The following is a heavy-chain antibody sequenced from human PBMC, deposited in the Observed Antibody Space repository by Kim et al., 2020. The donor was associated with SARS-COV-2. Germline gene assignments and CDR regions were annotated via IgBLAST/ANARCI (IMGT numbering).Heavy chain of an antibody. CDR1: GGTFSSYA. V-gene: IGHV1-69*13. D-gene: IGHD2-15*01. J-gene: IGHJ6*02. Sequence: SVKVSCKASGGTFSSYAISWVRQAPGQGLEWMGGIIPIFGTANYAQKFQGRVTITADESTSTAYMELSSLRSEDTAVYYCARKLKDVVNYYYGMDVWGQGTTVTVSS. CDR2: IIPIFGTA. CDR3: ARKLKDVVNYYYGMDV.